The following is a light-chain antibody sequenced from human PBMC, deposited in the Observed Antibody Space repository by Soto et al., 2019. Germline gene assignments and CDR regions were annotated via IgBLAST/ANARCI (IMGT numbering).Light chain of an antibody. Sequence: QSVLTQPPSVSGSPGQSITVSCTGTSSDIGASNFVSWYQHLPGRAPKVIIFEATNRPSGVSDRFSGSKAGITASLTISGLQADDEGEYCCISYKTDDTFVFGTGTKVTVL. CDR2: EAT. CDR3: ISYKTDDTFV. J-gene: IGLJ1*01. CDR1: SSDIGASNF. V-gene: IGLV2-14*01.